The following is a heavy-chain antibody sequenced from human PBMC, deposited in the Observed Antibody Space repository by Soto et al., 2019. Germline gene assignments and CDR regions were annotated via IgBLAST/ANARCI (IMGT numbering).Heavy chain of an antibody. J-gene: IGHJ3*02. V-gene: IGHV3-23*01. Sequence: GGSLRLSCAASGFTFSSYAMSWVRQAPGKGLEWVSAISGSGGSTYYADSGKGRFTISRDNSKNTLYLQMNSLRAEDTAVYYCAKTALEGIAAAGDAFDIWGQGTMVTVSS. CDR3: AKTALEGIAAAGDAFDI. D-gene: IGHD6-13*01. CDR1: GFTFSSYA. CDR2: ISGSGGST.